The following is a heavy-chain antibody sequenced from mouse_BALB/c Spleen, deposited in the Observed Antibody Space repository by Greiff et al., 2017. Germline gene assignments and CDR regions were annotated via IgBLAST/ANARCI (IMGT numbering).Heavy chain of an antibody. J-gene: IGHJ2*01. CDR2: ISSGGST. V-gene: IGHV5-6-5*01. D-gene: IGHD1-2*01. CDR1: GFTFSSYA. Sequence: EVQLVESGGGLVKPGGSLKLSCAASGFTFSSYAMSWVRQTPEKRLEWVASISSGGSTYYPDSVKGRFTISRDNARNILYLQMSSLRSEDTAMYYCARGEGTLLRLRGGLDYWGQGTTLTVSS. CDR3: ARGEGTLLRLRGGLDY.